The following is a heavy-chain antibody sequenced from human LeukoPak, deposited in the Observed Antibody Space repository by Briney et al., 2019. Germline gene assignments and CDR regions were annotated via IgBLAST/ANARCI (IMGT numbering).Heavy chain of an antibody. CDR3: AKERIAVAGVYFDY. J-gene: IGHJ4*02. D-gene: IGHD6-19*01. V-gene: IGHV3-30*18. CDR1: GFTFSSYG. CDR2: ISYDGSNK. Sequence: GGSLRLSCAASGFTFSSYGMHWVRQAPGKGLEWVAVISYDGSNKYYADSVKGRFTISRDNSKNTLYLQMNSLRAEDTALYYCAKERIAVAGVYFDYWGQGTLVTVSS.